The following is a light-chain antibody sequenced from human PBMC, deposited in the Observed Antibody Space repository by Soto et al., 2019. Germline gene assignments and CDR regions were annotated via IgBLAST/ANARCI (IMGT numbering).Light chain of an antibody. J-gene: IGKJ2*01. CDR2: AAS. Sequence: IQMTQCPCSLSASVGERVTITCRASQSIRGYLNWYQQKPGKAPKPLIFAASSLESGVPSRFSCSGSGPDFTLPGSSLQPEDFATYYCQQSYSTPPTFGQGTNLEIK. V-gene: IGKV1-39*01. CDR1: QSIRGY. CDR3: QQSYSTPPT.